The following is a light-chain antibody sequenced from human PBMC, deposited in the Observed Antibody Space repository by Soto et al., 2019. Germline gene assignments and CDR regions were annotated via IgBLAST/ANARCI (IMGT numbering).Light chain of an antibody. CDR1: SSNIGSNY. V-gene: IGLV1-47*01. CDR3: AAWDDSLSGLV. J-gene: IGLJ2*01. CDR2: RNN. Sequence: QAVVTQPPSASGTPGQRVTISCSGSSSNIGSNYVYWYQQLPGTAPKLLIYRNNQRPSGVPDRFSGSKSGTSASLAISGLRSEDEADYYCAAWDDSLSGLVFGGGTKFTVL.